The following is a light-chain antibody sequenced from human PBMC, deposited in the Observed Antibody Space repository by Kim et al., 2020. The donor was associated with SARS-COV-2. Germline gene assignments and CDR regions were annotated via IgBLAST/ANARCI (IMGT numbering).Light chain of an antibody. CDR1: SLRSYY. V-gene: IGLV3-19*01. CDR3: KSRDSSGKVG. J-gene: IGLJ2*01. Sequence: SSELTQDPAVSVALGQTVRITCQGDSLRSYYASWYQQKPGQAPVLVIYGKNNRPSGIPDRFSSSSSGNTASLTIPGAQAEDETDYYCKSRDSSGKVGFGG. CDR2: GKN.